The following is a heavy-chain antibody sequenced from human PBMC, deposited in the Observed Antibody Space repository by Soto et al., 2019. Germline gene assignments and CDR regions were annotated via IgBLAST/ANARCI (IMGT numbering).Heavy chain of an antibody. Sequence: PSETLSLTCTVSGGSISSSSYYWGWIRQPPGKGLEWIGSIYYSGSTYYNPSLKSRVTISVDTSKNQFSLKLSSVTAADTAVYYCARYIFGRFGEVLSWGQGTLVTVSS. CDR1: GGSISSSSYY. CDR2: IYYSGST. V-gene: IGHV4-39*01. D-gene: IGHD3-10*01. CDR3: ARYIFGRFGEVLS. J-gene: IGHJ4*02.